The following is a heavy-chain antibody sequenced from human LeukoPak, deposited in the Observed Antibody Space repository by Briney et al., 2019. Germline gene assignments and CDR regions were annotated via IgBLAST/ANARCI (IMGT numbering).Heavy chain of an antibody. D-gene: IGHD3-22*01. CDR2: ISYDGSNK. CDR1: GFTFSSYG. J-gene: IGHJ4*02. V-gene: IGHV3-30-3*01. Sequence: GGSLRLSCAASGFTFSSYGMHWVRQAPGKGLEWVAVISYDGSNKYYPDSVKGRFTISRDNSKNTLYLQMNSLRAEDTAVYYCARDFLHYYDNSGYNDYWGQGTVVTVSS. CDR3: ARDFLHYYDNSGYNDY.